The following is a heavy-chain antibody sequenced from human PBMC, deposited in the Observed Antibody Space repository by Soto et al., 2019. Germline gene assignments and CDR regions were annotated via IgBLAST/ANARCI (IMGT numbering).Heavy chain of an antibody. CDR2: IYYSGST. Sequence: QLQLRESGPGLVKPSETLSLTCTVSGGSITSSSYYWGWIRQPPGKGLEWIGSIYYSGSTYYNPSLKSRVTISVDTSKNQFSLKLSSVTAADTAVYYCATQEVGGSYVYTFDPWGQGTLVTVSS. CDR3: ATQEVGGSYVYTFDP. J-gene: IGHJ5*02. D-gene: IGHD1-26*01. V-gene: IGHV4-39*01. CDR1: GGSITSSSYY.